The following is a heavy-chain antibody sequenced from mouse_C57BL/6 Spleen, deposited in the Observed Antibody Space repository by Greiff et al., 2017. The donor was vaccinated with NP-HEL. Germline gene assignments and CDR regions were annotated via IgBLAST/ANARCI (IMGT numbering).Heavy chain of an antibody. CDR3: ASDYGSSPWFAY. CDR1: GYTFTDYY. CDR2: INPNNGGT. V-gene: IGHV1-26*01. Sequence: VQLQQSGPELVKPGASVKISCKASGYTFTDYYMNWVKQSHGKSLEWIGDINPNNGGTSYNQKFKGKATLTVDKSSSTAYMELRSLTSEDSAVYYCASDYGSSPWFAYWGQGTLVTVSA. D-gene: IGHD1-1*01. J-gene: IGHJ3*01.